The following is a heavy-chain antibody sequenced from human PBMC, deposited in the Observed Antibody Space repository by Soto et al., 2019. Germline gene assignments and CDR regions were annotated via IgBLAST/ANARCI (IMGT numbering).Heavy chain of an antibody. V-gene: IGHV3-53*01. CDR2: IYSGGST. CDR1: GFTVSSNY. CDR3: ARLSIAGVGMTEMSGMDV. J-gene: IGHJ6*02. D-gene: IGHD6-19*01. Sequence: GGSLRLSCAASGFTVSSNYMSWVRQAPGKGLGWVPVIYSGGSTYYADSVKGRFTISRDNSKNTLYLQMNSLRAEDTAVYYCARLSIAGVGMTEMSGMDVGGQGTRVTVSS.